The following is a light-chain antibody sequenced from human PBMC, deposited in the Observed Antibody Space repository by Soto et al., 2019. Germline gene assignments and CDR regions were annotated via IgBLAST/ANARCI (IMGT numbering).Light chain of an antibody. Sequence: DLPMTQSPSSLSASVGDRVTITCQASQDISNYLNWYQQKPGKAPKLLIYDASNLETGVPSRFSGSGSGTDFTFTISSLQPEDIATYYCQQSGTFGQGTKLEIK. V-gene: IGKV1-33*01. CDR2: DAS. CDR3: QQSGT. J-gene: IGKJ2*02. CDR1: QDISNY.